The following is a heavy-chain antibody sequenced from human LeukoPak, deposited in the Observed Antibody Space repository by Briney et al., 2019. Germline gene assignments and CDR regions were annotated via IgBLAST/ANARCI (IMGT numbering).Heavy chain of an antibody. Sequence: PGKSLRLSCAASGFTFSSYGMHWVRQAPGKGLEWVAVIWYDGSNKYYADSVKGRFTISRDNSKNTLYLQMNSLRAEDTAVYYCARNSPMVRGTYGMDVWGQGTTVTVSS. V-gene: IGHV3-33*01. CDR2: IWYDGSNK. CDR1: GFTFSSYG. D-gene: IGHD3-10*01. J-gene: IGHJ6*02. CDR3: ARNSPMVRGTYGMDV.